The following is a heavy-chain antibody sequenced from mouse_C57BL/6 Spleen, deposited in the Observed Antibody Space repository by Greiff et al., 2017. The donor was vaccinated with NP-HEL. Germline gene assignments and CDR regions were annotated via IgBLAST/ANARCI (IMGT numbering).Heavy chain of an antibody. J-gene: IGHJ3*01. Sequence: VQLQQSGAELVKPGASVKMSCKASGYTFTSYWITWVKQRPGQGLEWIGDIYPGSGSTNYNEKFKSKATLTVDTSSSTAYMQLSSLTSEDSAVYYCAREGVYYYGSSPEFAYWGQGTLVTVSA. D-gene: IGHD1-1*01. CDR2: IYPGSGST. CDR3: AREGVYYYGSSPEFAY. V-gene: IGHV1-55*01. CDR1: GYTFTSYW.